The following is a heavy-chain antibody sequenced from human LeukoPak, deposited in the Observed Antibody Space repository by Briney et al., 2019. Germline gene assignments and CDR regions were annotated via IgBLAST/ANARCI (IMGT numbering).Heavy chain of an antibody. CDR1: GGSFSGYY. Sequence: PSETLSLTCAVYGGSFSGYYWSWIRQPPGKGLEWIGEINHSGSTNYNPSLKSRVTISVDTSKNQFSLKLSSVTAADTAVYYCARHSSGWYDLLDYWGQGTLVTVSS. CDR2: INHSGST. J-gene: IGHJ4*02. D-gene: IGHD6-19*01. CDR3: ARHSSGWYDLLDY. V-gene: IGHV4-34*01.